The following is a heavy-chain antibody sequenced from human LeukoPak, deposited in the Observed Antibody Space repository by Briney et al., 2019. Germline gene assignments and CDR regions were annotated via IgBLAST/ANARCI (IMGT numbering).Heavy chain of an antibody. Sequence: ASVKHSCKTSGGTFSSYAITWVRQTPGQGLEWMGGIIPIFGTTNYAQKFQDRVTITADKSTSTAYMKLSSLRSEDTAVYYCARVVGLTGYSSNWYSGYYYYMDVWGKGTTVTVSS. V-gene: IGHV1-69*06. J-gene: IGHJ6*03. CDR3: ARVVGLTGYSSNWYSGYYYYMDV. D-gene: IGHD6-13*01. CDR2: IIPIFGTT. CDR1: GGTFSSYA.